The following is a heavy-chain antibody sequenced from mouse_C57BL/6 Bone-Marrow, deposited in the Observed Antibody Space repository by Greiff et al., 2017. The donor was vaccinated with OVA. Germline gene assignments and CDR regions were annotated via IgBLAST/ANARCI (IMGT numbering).Heavy chain of an antibody. CDR1: GFNFTDDY. CDR2: IDPENGDT. J-gene: IGHJ3*01. D-gene: IGHD2-3*01. V-gene: IGHV14-4*01. CDR3: TTDGYYWFAY. Sequence: VLLQQSGAELVRPGASVTLSCTASGFNFTDDYMHWVKQRPEQGLEWIGWIDPENGDTEYASQFPGKATITADTSSNTAYLQLSSLTSEDTAVYYCTTDGYYWFAYWGQGTLVTVSA.